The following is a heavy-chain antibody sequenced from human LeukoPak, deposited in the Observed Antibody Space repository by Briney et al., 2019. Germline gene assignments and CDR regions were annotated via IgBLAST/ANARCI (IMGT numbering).Heavy chain of an antibody. D-gene: IGHD3-22*01. V-gene: IGHV3-23*01. CDR2: ISGGGGST. CDR3: AKENPYYYDSSGYYYYDY. Sequence: GGSLRLSCAASGFTFSSYAMSWVRQAPGKGLEWVSGISGGGGSTYYADSVKGRFTISRDNSKNTLYLQMNSLRAEDTAVYYCAKENPYYYDSSGYYYYDYWGQGTLVTVSS. J-gene: IGHJ4*02. CDR1: GFTFSSYA.